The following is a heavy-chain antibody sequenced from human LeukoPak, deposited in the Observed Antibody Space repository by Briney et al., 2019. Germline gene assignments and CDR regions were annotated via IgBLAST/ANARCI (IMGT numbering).Heavy chain of an antibody. CDR2: IQYDRTNE. D-gene: IGHD2-8*01. V-gene: IGHV3-30*02. Sequence: GGSLRLSCAASGFTFSSYGMHWVRQAPGKGLEWVAYIQYDRTNEQYAHSVKGRFRISRDNSNNILYLQMNSLRTEDTAVYYCAKDCCSNGIGCYYYYMEVWGKGTTVTISS. CDR3: AKDCCSNGIGCYYYYMEV. J-gene: IGHJ6*03. CDR1: GFTFSSYG.